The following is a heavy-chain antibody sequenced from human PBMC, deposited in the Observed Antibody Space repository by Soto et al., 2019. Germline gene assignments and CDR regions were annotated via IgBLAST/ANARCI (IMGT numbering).Heavy chain of an antibody. CDR3: ARRYYYDSSGYSTY. CDR2: ISYDGSNK. Sequence: GGSLRLSCAASGFTFSSHSMHWVRQAPGKGLEWVAVISYDGSNKYYADSVKGRFTISRDNSKNTLYLQMNSLRAEDTAVYYCARRYYYDSSGYSTYWGQGPLLTVSS. CDR1: GFTFSSHS. V-gene: IGHV3-30-3*01. D-gene: IGHD3-22*01. J-gene: IGHJ4*02.